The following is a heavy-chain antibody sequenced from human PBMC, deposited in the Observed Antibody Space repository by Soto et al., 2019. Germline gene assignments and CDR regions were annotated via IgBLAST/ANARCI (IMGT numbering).Heavy chain of an antibody. CDR1: GGTFSSYT. D-gene: IGHD3-10*01. CDR3: VRSLHHHLITMVRGESFPFDP. CDR2: IIPILGIA. Sequence: QVQLVQSGAEVKKPGSSVKVSCKASGGTFSSYTISWVRQARGQGLEWMGRIIPILGIANYAQKFLGRVTITADKSTSTAFMELSSLRSEDTAVYYSVRSLHHHLITMVRGESFPFDPWGQGTLVTVSS. J-gene: IGHJ5*02. V-gene: IGHV1-69*02.